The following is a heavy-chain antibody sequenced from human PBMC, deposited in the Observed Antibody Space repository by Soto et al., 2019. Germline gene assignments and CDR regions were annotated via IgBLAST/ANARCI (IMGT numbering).Heavy chain of an antibody. CDR2: IYYLGST. Sequence: SETLSLTCTVSGGSMSEYFWSWIRQSPGKGLEWIGYIYYLGSTDYNPSLKSRVTISVDTSKRQFSLKLSSVTVADTAVYYCAGVDTAMVLSYWGQGTLVTVSS. D-gene: IGHD5-18*01. J-gene: IGHJ4*02. CDR3: AGVDTAMVLSY. CDR1: GGSMSEYF. V-gene: IGHV4-59*01.